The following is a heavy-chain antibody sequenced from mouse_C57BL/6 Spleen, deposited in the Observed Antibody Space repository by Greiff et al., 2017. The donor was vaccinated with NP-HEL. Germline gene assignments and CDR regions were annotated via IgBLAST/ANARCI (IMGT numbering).Heavy chain of an antibody. Sequence: VQLQQSGAELARPGASVKLSCKASGYTFTSYGISWVKQRTGQGLEWIGEIYPRSGNTYYNEKFKGKATLTADKSSSTAYMELRSLTSEDSAVYFCARWGYYGSSSHWYFDVWGTGTTVTVSS. CDR1: GYTFTSYG. CDR3: ARWGYYGSSSHWYFDV. D-gene: IGHD1-1*01. V-gene: IGHV1-81*01. CDR2: IYPRSGNT. J-gene: IGHJ1*03.